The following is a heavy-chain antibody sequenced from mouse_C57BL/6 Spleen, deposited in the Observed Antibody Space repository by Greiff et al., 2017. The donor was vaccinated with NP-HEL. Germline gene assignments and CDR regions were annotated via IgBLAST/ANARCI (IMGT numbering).Heavy chain of an antibody. J-gene: IGHJ1*03. CDR2: KKERRGYT. V-gene: IGHV1-4*01. Sequence: GEERARPGAAVKMSCKAAGEKRKREKRKGGKKREGEGREGRGEKKERRGYTKYNQKFKDTATLTADKSSSTAYMQLSSLTSEDSAVYYCARWWILWYFGVWGTGTTVTVST. D-gene: IGHD1-1*02. CDR3: ARWWILWYFGV. CDR1: GEKRKREK.